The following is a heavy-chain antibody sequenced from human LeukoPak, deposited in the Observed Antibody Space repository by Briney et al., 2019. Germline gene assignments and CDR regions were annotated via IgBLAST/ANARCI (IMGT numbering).Heavy chain of an antibody. J-gene: IGHJ6*02. CDR1: GYTLTELS. CDR2: FDPEDGET. D-gene: IGHD2-21*02. V-gene: IGHV1-24*01. Sequence: GASVKVSCKVSGYTLTELSMHWVRQAPGKGLEWMGGFDPEDGETIYAQKFQGRVTMTEDTSTDTAYMELSSLRSEDTAVYYCATVSDQGDPHYYYGMDVWGQGTTVTVSS. CDR3: ATVSDQGDPHYYYGMDV.